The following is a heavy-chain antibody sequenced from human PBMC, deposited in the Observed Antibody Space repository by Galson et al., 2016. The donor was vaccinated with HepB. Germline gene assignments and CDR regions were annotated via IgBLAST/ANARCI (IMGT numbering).Heavy chain of an antibody. D-gene: IGHD3-9*01. CDR3: ARVLYFDWLPNFYYYGMDV. CDR2: IIPFFGSA. CDR1: GGTLNNYG. V-gene: IGHV1-69*13. J-gene: IGHJ6*02. Sequence: SVKVSCKASGGTLNNYGVTWVRQAPGQGLEWVGGIIPFFGSANYAQKFQGRVTITADESARTAYMEMSSLRSGDTAVYYCARVLYFDWLPNFYYYGMDVWGQGTTDTVSS.